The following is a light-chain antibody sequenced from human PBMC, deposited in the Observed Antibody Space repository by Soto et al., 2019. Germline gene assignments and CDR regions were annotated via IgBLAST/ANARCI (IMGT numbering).Light chain of an antibody. V-gene: IGLV2-14*01. J-gene: IGLJ2*01. CDR2: DVS. Sequence: QSALTQPASVSGSPGQSITLSCTGTSSDVGGYNYVSWYQQHPGKAPKLMIYDVSNHTSGVSNRFSGSKSGNTASLTISGLQAEDEADYYCSSYTSSSTLHVVFGGGTKLTVL. CDR3: SSYTSSSTLHVV. CDR1: SSDVGGYNY.